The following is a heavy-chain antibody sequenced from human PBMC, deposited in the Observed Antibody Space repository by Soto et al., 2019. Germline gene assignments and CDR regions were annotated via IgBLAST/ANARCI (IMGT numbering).Heavy chain of an antibody. CDR2: IIPIFGTA. Sequence: QVQLVQSGAEVKKPGSSVKVSCKASGGTFSSYAISWVRQAPGQGLEWMGGIIPIFGTANYAQKFQGRVTITADESTSSAYMELSSLRSEDTAVYYCAIPHGSGSYYKDYYYGMDVSGQGTTVTVSS. CDR3: AIPHGSGSYYKDYYYGMDV. D-gene: IGHD3-10*01. CDR1: GGTFSSYA. V-gene: IGHV1-69*01. J-gene: IGHJ6*02.